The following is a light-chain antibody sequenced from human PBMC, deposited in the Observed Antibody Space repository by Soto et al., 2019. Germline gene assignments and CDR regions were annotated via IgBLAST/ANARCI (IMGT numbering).Light chain of an antibody. Sequence: QSALTQPASVSGSPGRSITISCTGTSSDVGTYNYVSWYQQHPGKAPKLIIYDVSSRPSGVSNRFSGSKSGNTASLTISGLQDEDEADYYCGSYTTSSALIFGGGTKLTVL. CDR2: DVS. J-gene: IGLJ2*01. CDR3: GSYTTSSALI. CDR1: SSDVGTYNY. V-gene: IGLV2-14*03.